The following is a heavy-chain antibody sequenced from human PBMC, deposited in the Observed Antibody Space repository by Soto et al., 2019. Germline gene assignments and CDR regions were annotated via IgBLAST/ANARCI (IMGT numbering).Heavy chain of an antibody. D-gene: IGHD3-10*01. CDR1: GDSIIRSF. CDR3: ARGAGDFSGPGSFDI. CDR2: ISDSGVT. Sequence: QVQLQESGPRLVKSSETLSLVCSVSGDSIIRSFWGWIRQSPGKGLQYIGYISDSGVTDYDPSLKSRVTISVDTSKNQFSLKLTFVTAADTAVYYCARGAGDFSGPGSFDIWGQGTMVTVSS. J-gene: IGHJ3*02. V-gene: IGHV4-59*01.